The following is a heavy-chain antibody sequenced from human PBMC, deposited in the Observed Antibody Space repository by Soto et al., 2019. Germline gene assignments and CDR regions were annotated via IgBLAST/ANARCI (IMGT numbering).Heavy chain of an antibody. CDR2: IYHSGST. CDR3: ARTESGTFDP. J-gene: IGHJ5*02. D-gene: IGHD1-7*01. CDR1: GGSISSGGYS. Sequence: TLSLNCAVSGGSISSGGYSWSWIRQPPGKGLEWIGYIYHSGSTYYNPSLKSRVTISVDRSKNQFSLKLSSVTAADTAVYYCARTESGTFDPWGQGTLVTVSS. V-gene: IGHV4-30-2*01.